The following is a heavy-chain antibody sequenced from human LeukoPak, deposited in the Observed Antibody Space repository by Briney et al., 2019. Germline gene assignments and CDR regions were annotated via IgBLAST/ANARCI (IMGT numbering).Heavy chain of an antibody. CDR2: ISGSGGST. CDR1: GFTFSSYA. J-gene: IGHJ4*02. Sequence: GGSLRLSCAASGFTFSSYAMSWVRQAPGKGLEWVSAISGSGGSTYYADSVKGRFTISRDNSKNTLYLQMNSLRAEDTAVYYCAKSRDYMETYIVVTHFDYWGQGTLVTVSS. CDR3: AKSRDYMETYIVVTHFDY. D-gene: IGHD4-23*01. V-gene: IGHV3-23*01.